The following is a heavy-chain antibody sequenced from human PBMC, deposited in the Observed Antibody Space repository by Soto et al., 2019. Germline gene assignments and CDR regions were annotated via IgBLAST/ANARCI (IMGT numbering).Heavy chain of an antibody. J-gene: IGHJ6*03. D-gene: IGHD6-13*01. CDR1: GYTFTSYA. Sequence: ASVKVSCKASGYTFTSYAMHWVRQAPGQRLEWMGWINAGNGNTKYSQKFQGRVTITRDTSASTAYMELSSLRSEDTAVYYCASSKQQLASYYYYYYMDVWGKGTTVTVSS. CDR2: INAGNGNT. V-gene: IGHV1-3*01. CDR3: ASSKQQLASYYYYYYMDV.